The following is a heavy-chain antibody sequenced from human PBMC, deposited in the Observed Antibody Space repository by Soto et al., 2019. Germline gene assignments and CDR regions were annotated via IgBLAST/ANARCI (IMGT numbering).Heavy chain of an antibody. J-gene: IGHJ4*02. V-gene: IGHV2-5*02. CDR3: GHRRISGDWNAGYFDY. D-gene: IGHD2-21*02. Sequence: QITLKESGPTLVKPTQTLTLTCSFSGFSLTTRPVGVGRIRQSPGKALAWLAFAYWDDDNRYSPALKPRLTVTMNTSMKQVVLKMINMHAVDTAAYFCGHRRISGDWNAGYFDYWGQETLVCVCS. CDR2: AYWDDDN. CDR1: GFSLTTRPVG.